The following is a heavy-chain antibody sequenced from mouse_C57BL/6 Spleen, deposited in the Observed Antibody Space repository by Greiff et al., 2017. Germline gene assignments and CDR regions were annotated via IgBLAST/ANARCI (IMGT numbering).Heavy chain of an antibody. D-gene: IGHD1-1*01. Sequence: VQLQQSGPELVKPGASVKIPCKGSGYTFTDYNMDWVKQSHGKSLEWIGDINPNNGGTIYNQKFKGKATLTVDKSSSTAYMELRSLTSEDTAVYYCARDYYGSSPFAYWGQGTLVTGSA. CDR2: INPNNGGT. CDR3: ARDYYGSSPFAY. V-gene: IGHV1-18*01. J-gene: IGHJ3*01. CDR1: GYTFTDYN.